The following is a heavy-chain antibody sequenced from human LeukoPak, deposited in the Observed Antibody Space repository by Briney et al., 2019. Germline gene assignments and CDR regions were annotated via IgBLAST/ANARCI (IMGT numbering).Heavy chain of an antibody. V-gene: IGHV1-18*01. J-gene: IGHJ5*02. CDR2: ISAYNGNT. CDR1: GYTFTSYG. Sequence: ASVKVSCKASGYTFTSYGISWVRQAPGQGLEWMGWISAYNGNTNYAQKLQGRVTMTRDMSTSTVYMEVRSLRSEDTAVYYCARGHGSGYTNWFDPWGQGTLVTVSS. CDR3: ARGHGSGYTNWFDP. D-gene: IGHD3-10*01.